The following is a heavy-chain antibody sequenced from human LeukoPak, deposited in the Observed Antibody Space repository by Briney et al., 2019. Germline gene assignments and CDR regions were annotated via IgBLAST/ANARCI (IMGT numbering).Heavy chain of an antibody. CDR2: INSDGSST. CDR1: GFTFSSYW. CDR3: ARDGGLWPGGSLVYFDN. D-gene: IGHD3-10*01. J-gene: IGHJ4*02. V-gene: IGHV3-74*01. Sequence: GGSLRLSCVASGFTFSSYWMHWVRQAPGKGLVWVSRINSDGSSTTYADSVKGRFTISRDNAKNTLSLQMNSLKAEDTAVYYCARDGGLWPGGSLVYFDNWGQGTLVTVSS.